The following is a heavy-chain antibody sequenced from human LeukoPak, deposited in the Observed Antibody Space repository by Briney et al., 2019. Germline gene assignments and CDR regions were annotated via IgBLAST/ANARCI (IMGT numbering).Heavy chain of an antibody. D-gene: IGHD5-24*01. J-gene: IGHJ6*03. Sequence: GASVEVSCKASGYTFTSYGISWVRQAPGQGLKWMGWISAYNGNTNYAQKLQGRVTMTTDTSTSTAYMELRSLRSDDTAVYYCARVRVDYYYYYYMDVWGKGTTVTVSS. CDR3: ARVRVDYYYYYYMDV. V-gene: IGHV1-18*01. CDR1: GYTFTSYG. CDR2: ISAYNGNT.